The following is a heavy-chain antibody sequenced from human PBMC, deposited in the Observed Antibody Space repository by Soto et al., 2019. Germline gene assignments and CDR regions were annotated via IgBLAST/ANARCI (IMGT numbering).Heavy chain of an antibody. J-gene: IGHJ3*02. CDR1: GFNFSSYG. CDR3: AKGFPIMIKFGGVIVGPDAFDI. Sequence: GGSLSLSYAASGFNFSSYGMHWVRPAHGKGLEWVAVISYDGSNKYYADSVKGRFTISRDNSKNTLYLQMNSLRAEDTAVYYCAKGFPIMIKFGGVIVGPDAFDIWGQGTMVTVSS. V-gene: IGHV3-30*18. CDR2: ISYDGSNK. D-gene: IGHD3-16*02.